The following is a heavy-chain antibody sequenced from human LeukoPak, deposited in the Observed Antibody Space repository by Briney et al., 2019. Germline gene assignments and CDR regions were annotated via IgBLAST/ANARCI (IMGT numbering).Heavy chain of an antibody. D-gene: IGHD3-3*01. J-gene: IGHJ4*02. V-gene: IGHV1-2*02. CDR3: ARDRASGYSDFDC. CDR2: INPNSGGT. Sequence: ASVKVSCKASGYTFTGYYMHWVRQAPGQGLEWMGWINPNSGGTNYAQKFQGRVTMTRDTSISTAYMELSRLRSDDTAVYYCARDRASGYSDFDCWGQGSLATVSS. CDR1: GYTFTGYY.